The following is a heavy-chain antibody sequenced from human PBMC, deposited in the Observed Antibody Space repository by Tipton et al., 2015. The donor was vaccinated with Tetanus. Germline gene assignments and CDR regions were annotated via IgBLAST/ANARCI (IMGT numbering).Heavy chain of an antibody. V-gene: IGHV4-34*01. J-gene: IGHJ4*02. CDR1: GGSFSGYY. D-gene: IGHD3-3*01. Sequence: TLSLTCAVYGGSFSGYYWSWIRQPPGKGLEWIGEINHSGSTNYNPSLKSRVTISVDTSKNQFSLKLSSVTAADTAVYYCARGATKTYYDFWSGYPFFDYWGQGTLATVSS. CDR3: ARGATKTYYDFWSGYPFFDY. CDR2: INHSGST.